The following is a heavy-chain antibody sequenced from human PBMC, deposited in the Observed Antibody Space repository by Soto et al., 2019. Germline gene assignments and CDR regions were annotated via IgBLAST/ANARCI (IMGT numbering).Heavy chain of an antibody. D-gene: IGHD3-16*01. CDR2: ISAYNGNT. CDR3: ARKDYPVDF. J-gene: IGHJ4*02. CDR1: GYTFTSYG. V-gene: IGHV1-18*01. Sequence: QAQLVQSGAEVKKPGASVKVSCKASGYTFTSYGISWVRQAPGQGLEWMGWISAYNGNTNYAQKLQGRVPMTPDTYTNTAYMAVGNPRSDDTGVYYCARKDYPVDFWGQGTLVTVSS.